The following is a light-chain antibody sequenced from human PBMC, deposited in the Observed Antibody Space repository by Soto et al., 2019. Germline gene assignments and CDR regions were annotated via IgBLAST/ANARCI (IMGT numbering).Light chain of an antibody. V-gene: IGKV3-20*01. CDR1: QSVSSTN. Sequence: EIVLTQSPDTLSLSPGERATLSCRASQSVSSTNLAWYQQRPGQAPRLLIYGASSRATGIPERFRGSGSGTDFTLTISRLEPEDFAVYFCQQYGSSPLLSFGGGTKVDIK. J-gene: IGKJ4*01. CDR2: GAS. CDR3: QQYGSSPLLS.